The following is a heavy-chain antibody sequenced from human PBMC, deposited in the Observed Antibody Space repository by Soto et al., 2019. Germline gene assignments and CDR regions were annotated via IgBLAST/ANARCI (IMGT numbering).Heavy chain of an antibody. CDR3: AKADDRLWELLIAH. Sequence: ASVKVSCKASGYTFTSYGISWVRQAPGQGLEWMGWISAYNGNTNYAQKLQGRVTMTTDTSTSTAYMELGSLRSDDTAVYYCAKADDRLWELLIAHWGQGTMVTVSS. CDR2: ISAYNGNT. CDR1: GYTFTSYG. J-gene: IGHJ4*02. D-gene: IGHD1-26*01. V-gene: IGHV1-18*01.